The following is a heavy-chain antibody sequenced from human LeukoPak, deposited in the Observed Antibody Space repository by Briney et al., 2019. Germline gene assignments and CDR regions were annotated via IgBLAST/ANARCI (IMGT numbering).Heavy chain of an antibody. CDR2: ISSSSGTI. CDR3: ATRGNYGDYLSY. J-gene: IGHJ4*02. D-gene: IGHD4-17*01. Sequence: GGSLRLSCAASGFTFSSYSMNWVRQAPGKGLEWVSYISSSSGTIYYADSVKGRFTIPRDNAKNSLYLQMNSLRAEDTAVYYCATRGNYGDYLSYWGQGTLVTVSS. CDR1: GFTFSSYS. V-gene: IGHV3-48*01.